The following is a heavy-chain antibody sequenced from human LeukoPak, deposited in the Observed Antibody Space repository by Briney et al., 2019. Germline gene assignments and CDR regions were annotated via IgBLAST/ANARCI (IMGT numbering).Heavy chain of an antibody. CDR3: ARSQDDYVWGSAEEYYFDY. Sequence: SETLSLTCTVSGGSISSYYWSWIRQPPGKGLEWIGYIYYSGSTNYNPSLKSRVTISVDTTKSQFSLKLSSVTAADTAVYYCARSQDDYVWGSAEEYYFDYWGQGTLVTVSS. V-gene: IGHV4-59*01. CDR2: IYYSGST. D-gene: IGHD3-16*01. CDR1: GGSISSYY. J-gene: IGHJ4*02.